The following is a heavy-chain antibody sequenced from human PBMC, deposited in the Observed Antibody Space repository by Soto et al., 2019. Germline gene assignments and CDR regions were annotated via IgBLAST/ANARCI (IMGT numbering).Heavy chain of an antibody. CDR1: GYTFNFYG. Sequence: ASVKVSCKASGYTFNFYGITWVRQAPGQGLEWMGWIIGFNGNTNYAADLQGRVTMTTDTSTSTAYRELRGLRSDDTAVYYCARIGVSSGHESPDFDSWGQGTLCTVSS. V-gene: IGHV1-18*01. CDR2: IIGFNGNT. CDR3: ARIGVSSGHESPDFDS. D-gene: IGHD3-16*01. J-gene: IGHJ4*02.